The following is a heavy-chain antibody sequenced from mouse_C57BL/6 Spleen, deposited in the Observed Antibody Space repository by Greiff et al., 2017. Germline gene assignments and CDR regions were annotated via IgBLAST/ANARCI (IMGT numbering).Heavy chain of an antibody. CDR3: ANSDSSGYFAY. D-gene: IGHD3-2*02. J-gene: IGHJ3*01. Sequence: VMLVESGPELVKPGASVKISCKASGYAFSSSWMNWVKQRPGKGLEWIGQIYPGDGDTNYNGKFKGKATLTADKSSSTAYMQLITLTSEDSAVSVWANSDSSGYFAYWGQGTLVTVSA. CDR2: IYPGDGDT. CDR1: GYAFSSSW. V-gene: IGHV1-82*01.